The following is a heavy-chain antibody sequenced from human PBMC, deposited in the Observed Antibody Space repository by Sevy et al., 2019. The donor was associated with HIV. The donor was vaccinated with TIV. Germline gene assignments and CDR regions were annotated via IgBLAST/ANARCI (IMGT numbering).Heavy chain of an antibody. Sequence: GGSLRLSCAASGFTVSSTYMTWVRKPPGKGLDWVSFFYSGGSTYYADSLKGRFTISRDNSKNTLYLQMNNLRADDTAVYYCARGRGVFGAVAINWFDPWGQGALVTVSS. J-gene: IGHJ5*02. CDR1: GFTVSSTY. CDR3: ARGRGVFGAVAINWFDP. D-gene: IGHD3-3*01. CDR2: FYSGGST. V-gene: IGHV3-53*01.